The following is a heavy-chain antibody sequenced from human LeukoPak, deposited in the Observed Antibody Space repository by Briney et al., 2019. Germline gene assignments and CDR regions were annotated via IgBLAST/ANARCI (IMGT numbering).Heavy chain of an antibody. J-gene: IGHJ4*02. CDR1: GFPFRVRW. CDR3: ARDSYLLSTIFGLIDY. D-gene: IGHD3-3*01. Sequence: PGGSLRLSCTASGFPFRVRWMHWVRQAPGKGLVWISLIKKDGFFSTYADSVKGRFTISRDDAKNTLYLQMDSLRADDTAVYYCARDSYLLSTIFGLIDYWGQGTLVTVSS. V-gene: IGHV3-74*03. CDR2: IKKDGFFS.